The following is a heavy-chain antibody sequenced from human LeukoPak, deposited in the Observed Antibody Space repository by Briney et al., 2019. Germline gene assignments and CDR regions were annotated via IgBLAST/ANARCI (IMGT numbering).Heavy chain of an antibody. Sequence: SQTLSLTCAISGDSVSSNSAAWNCNRQSPSRGLEWLRTTYYRSKWYNDYAVSVKSRITINPDTSKNQISLQRNSVTPEDTAVYYCARDSTLRGGLDYWGQGTLVTVSS. CDR2: TYYRSKWYN. D-gene: IGHD3-10*01. J-gene: IGHJ4*02. V-gene: IGHV6-1*01. CDR1: GDSVSSNSAA. CDR3: ARDSTLRGGLDY.